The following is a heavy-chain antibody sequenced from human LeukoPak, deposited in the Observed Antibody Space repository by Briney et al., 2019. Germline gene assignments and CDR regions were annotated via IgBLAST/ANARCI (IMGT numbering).Heavy chain of an antibody. CDR2: IYYSGST. Sequence: SETLSLTCTVSGGSISSSSYYWGWIRQPPGKGLEWIGSIYYSGSTYYNPSLKSRVTISVDTSKNQFSLKLSSVTAADTAVYYCARREEERASRGFDYGGQETLVTAPS. CDR1: GGSISSSSYY. D-gene: IGHD3-10*01. V-gene: IGHV4-39*01. CDR3: ARREEERASRGFDY. J-gene: IGHJ4*02.